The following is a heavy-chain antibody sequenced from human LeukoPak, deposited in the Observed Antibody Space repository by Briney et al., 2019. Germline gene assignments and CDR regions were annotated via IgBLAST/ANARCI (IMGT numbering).Heavy chain of an antibody. CDR3: ASGRRGTIFGVVKKMDV. V-gene: IGHV4-59*01. J-gene: IGHJ6*04. D-gene: IGHD3-3*01. CDR2: IYYSGST. CDR1: GGSISSYY. Sequence: SETLSLTCTVSGGSISSYYWSWIRQLPGKGLEWIGYIYYSGSTNYNPSLKSRVTISVDTSKNQFSLKLSSVTAADTAVYYCASGRRGTIFGVVKKMDVWGKGTTVTVSS.